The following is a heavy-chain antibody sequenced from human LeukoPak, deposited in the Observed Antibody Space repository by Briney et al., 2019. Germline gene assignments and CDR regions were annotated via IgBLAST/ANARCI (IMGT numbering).Heavy chain of an antibody. CDR1: GGSISSSSYY. D-gene: IGHD4-17*01. J-gene: IGHJ5*02. CDR3: ARQIMTTVTTDWFDP. Sequence: SETLSLTCTVSGGSISSSSYYWGWIRQPPGKGLEWIGSIYYSGSTYYNPSLKSRVTISVDTSKNQFSLKQSSVTAADTAVYYCARQIMTTVTTDWFDPWGQGTLVTVSS. V-gene: IGHV4-39*07. CDR2: IYYSGST.